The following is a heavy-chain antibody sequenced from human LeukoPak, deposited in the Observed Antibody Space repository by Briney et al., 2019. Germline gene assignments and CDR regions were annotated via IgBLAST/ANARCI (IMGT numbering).Heavy chain of an antibody. CDR2: ISAYNGNT. V-gene: IGHV1-18*01. D-gene: IGHD3-22*01. Sequence: ASVKVSCTASGYTFTSYGISWVRQAPGQGLEWMGWISAYNGNTNYAQKLQGRVTMTTDTSTSTAYMELSSLRSEDTAVYYCARDLFFYDSSETNFDYWGQGTLVTVSS. CDR1: GYTFTSYG. CDR3: ARDLFFYDSSETNFDY. J-gene: IGHJ4*02.